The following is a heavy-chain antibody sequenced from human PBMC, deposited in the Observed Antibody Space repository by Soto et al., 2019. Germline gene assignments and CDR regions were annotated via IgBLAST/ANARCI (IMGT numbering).Heavy chain of an antibody. J-gene: IGHJ4*02. Sequence: QVQLVQSGAVVKKPGASVKVSCKASGYTFTSYAMHWVRQAPGQRLEWMGWINAGNGNTKYSQKFQGRVTITRDTSASTAYMELSSLRSEDTAVYYCARSIVVVTALDYWGQGTLVTVSS. V-gene: IGHV1-3*01. CDR1: GYTFTSYA. CDR2: INAGNGNT. D-gene: IGHD2-21*02. CDR3: ARSIVVVTALDY.